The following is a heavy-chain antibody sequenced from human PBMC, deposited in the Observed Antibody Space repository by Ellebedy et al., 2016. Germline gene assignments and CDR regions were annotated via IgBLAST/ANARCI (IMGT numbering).Heavy chain of an antibody. D-gene: IGHD2-15*01. J-gene: IGHJ3*02. CDR2: IYSSGST. CDR3: ARGRCCSSGCSANCYMVAFDI. Sequence: SETLSLTXTASAGSISNHYWSWIRQPAGKGLEWIGRIYSSGSTDYKPSLNSRVSMSVDTSKNQFALRLSSVTAADTAVYYCARGRCCSSGCSANCYMVAFDIWGQGTMVTVSS. V-gene: IGHV4-4*07. CDR1: AGSISNHY.